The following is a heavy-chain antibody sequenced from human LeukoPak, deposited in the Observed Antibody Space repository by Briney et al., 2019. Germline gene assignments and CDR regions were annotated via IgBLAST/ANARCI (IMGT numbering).Heavy chain of an antibody. V-gene: IGHV4-34*01. CDR2: INHSGST. CDR3: ARQSSSTLHWY. Sequence: ASETLSLTCAVYGGSFSGYYWSWIRQPPGKGLEWIGEINHSGSTNYNPSLKSRVTISVDTSKNQFSLKLSSVTAADTAVYYCARQSSSTLHWYWGQGTLVTVSS. J-gene: IGHJ4*02. D-gene: IGHD6-6*01. CDR1: GGSFSGYY.